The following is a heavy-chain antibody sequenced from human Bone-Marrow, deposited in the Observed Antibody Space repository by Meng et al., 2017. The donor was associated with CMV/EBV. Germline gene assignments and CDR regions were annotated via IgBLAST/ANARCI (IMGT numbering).Heavy chain of an antibody. J-gene: IGHJ4*02. CDR1: GFTVSSNY. D-gene: IGHD6-6*01. Sequence: GESLKISCAASGFTVSSNYMSWVRQAPGKGLEWVSSISSSGSYIFYADSVKGRFTISRDNAKSSLYLQMKSLRAEDTALYYCARVHGTARDYWGPGTLVTVSS. CDR3: ARVHGTARDY. V-gene: IGHV3-21*01. CDR2: ISSSGSYI.